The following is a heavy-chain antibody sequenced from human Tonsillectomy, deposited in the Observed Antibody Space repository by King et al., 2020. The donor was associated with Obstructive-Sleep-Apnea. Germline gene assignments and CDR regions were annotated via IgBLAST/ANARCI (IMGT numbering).Heavy chain of an antibody. Sequence: VQLVESGGGLVKPGGSLRLSCAASGFTFSDYYMSWIRQAPGKGLEWVSYITSSGSTILYADSVKGRFTISRANTKNSVYLQMNSLRAEDTAVYYCARVVAAVTEYFDYWGQGILVTVSS. CDR1: GFTFSDYY. CDR3: ARVVAAVTEYFDY. V-gene: IGHV3-11*01. D-gene: IGHD2-21*01. CDR2: ITSSGSTI. J-gene: IGHJ4*02.